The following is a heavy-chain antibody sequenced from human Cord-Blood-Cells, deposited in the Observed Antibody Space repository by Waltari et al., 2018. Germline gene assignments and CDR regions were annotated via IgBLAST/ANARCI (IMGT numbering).Heavy chain of an antibody. CDR3: ARDEGNYDFWSGYYYYYYYGMDV. CDR1: GYTFTSYG. CDR2: ISAYNGNT. D-gene: IGHD3-3*01. Sequence: GYTFTSYGISWVRQAPGQGLEWMGWISAYNGNTNYAQKLQGRVTMTTDTSTSTAYMELRSLRSDDTAVYYCARDEGNYDFWSGYYYYYYYGMDVWGQGP. V-gene: IGHV1-18*01. J-gene: IGHJ6*02.